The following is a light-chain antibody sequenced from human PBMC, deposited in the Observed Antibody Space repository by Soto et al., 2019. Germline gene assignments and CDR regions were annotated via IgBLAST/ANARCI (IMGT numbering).Light chain of an antibody. V-gene: IGKV3-11*01. J-gene: IGKJ1*01. CDR1: QTVSGK. Sequence: EIVLTLFPATLCSNKGERATLSCRASQTVSGKLAWYQHKPGQAPRLLIYDTSNRAGGIPARFSGSGSGTDFTLTISSLEPEDFAIYYCHQRPIWLRTFCQGTKVDIK. CDR3: HQRPIWLRT. CDR2: DTS.